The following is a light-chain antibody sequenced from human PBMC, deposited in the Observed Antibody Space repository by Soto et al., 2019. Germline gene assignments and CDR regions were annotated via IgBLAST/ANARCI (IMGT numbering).Light chain of an antibody. Sequence: DIQMTQSPSTLSAGVGDRVTITCRASQRIITYLNWYQQKPGKAPTLLIYAASSLQSGVPSRFSGGGSGTDFTLTINTLQPEDSATYFCQQCYSSPRTFGQGTKVDIK. CDR2: AAS. CDR3: QQCYSSPRT. V-gene: IGKV1-39*01. CDR1: QRIITY. J-gene: IGKJ1*01.